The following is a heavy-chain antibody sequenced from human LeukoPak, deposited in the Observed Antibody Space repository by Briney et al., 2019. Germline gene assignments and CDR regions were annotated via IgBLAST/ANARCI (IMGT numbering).Heavy chain of an antibody. CDR1: GGSISSSSYY. Sequence: SETLSLTCTVSGGSISSSSYYWGWIRQPPGKGLEWIGSIYYSGSTYYNPSLKSRVTISVDTSKNQFSLKLSSVTAAETAVYYCARSSLRYFDWLPTKTGGSDAFDIWGQGTMVTVSS. CDR3: ARSSLRYFDWLPTKTGGSDAFDI. V-gene: IGHV4-39*07. CDR2: IYYSGST. D-gene: IGHD3-9*01. J-gene: IGHJ3*02.